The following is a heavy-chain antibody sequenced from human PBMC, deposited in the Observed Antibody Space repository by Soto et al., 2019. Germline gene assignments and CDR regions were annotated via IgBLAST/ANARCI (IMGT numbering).Heavy chain of an antibody. CDR1: GFTFSSYG. CDR2: IRSDGSNI. D-gene: IGHD2-15*01. CDR3: ARAVRRGYCSGGSCYSPDGAFDI. J-gene: IGHJ3*02. V-gene: IGHV3-33*01. Sequence: GGSLRLSCAASGFTFSSYGMRWVRQAPGKGLEWVAVIRSDGSNIYYADSVKGRFTISRDNAKNTLYLQMNSLRAEDTAVYYCARAVRRGYCSGGSCYSPDGAFDIWGQGTMVTVSS.